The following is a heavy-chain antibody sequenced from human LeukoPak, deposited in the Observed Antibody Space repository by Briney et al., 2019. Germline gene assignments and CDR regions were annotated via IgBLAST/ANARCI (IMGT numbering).Heavy chain of an antibody. J-gene: IGHJ4*02. CDR2: ISSSGSYI. V-gene: IGHV3-21*01. D-gene: IGHD2-2*01. CDR1: GFTFSSYS. Sequence: GGSLRLSCAASGFTFSSYSMNWVRQAPGKGLEWVSSISSSGSYIYYADSVKGRFTISRDNAKNSLYLQMNSLRAEDTAVYYCATEQQVLSSGGGYWGQGTLVTVSS. CDR3: ATEQQVLSSGGGY.